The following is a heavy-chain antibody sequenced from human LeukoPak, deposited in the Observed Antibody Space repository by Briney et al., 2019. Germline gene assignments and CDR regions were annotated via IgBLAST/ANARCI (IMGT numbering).Heavy chain of an antibody. D-gene: IGHD3-10*01. Sequence: GGSLRLSCAVSGFTFSGFWMSWSRQAPGKGLEWVASINSDGSEGYYADVVKGRFTNSRDNAKNTLYLQMNSLRAEDTAVYYCAKDGNYGSGSPNPFDPWGQGTLVTVSS. CDR3: AKDGNYGSGSPNPFDP. CDR1: GFTFSGFW. J-gene: IGHJ5*02. V-gene: IGHV3-7*01. CDR2: INSDGSEG.